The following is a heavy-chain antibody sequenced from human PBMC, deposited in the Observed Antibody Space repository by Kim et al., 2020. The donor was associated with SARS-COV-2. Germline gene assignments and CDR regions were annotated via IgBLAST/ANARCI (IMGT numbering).Heavy chain of an antibody. J-gene: IGHJ4*02. CDR3: AREANSCDY. CDR1: GYIFTSYY. CDR2: INPAGGTT. Sequence: ASVKVSCKASGYIFTSYYIHWVRQAPGQGLEWMGIINPAGGTTNYAQKFQGRVTVTRDTSTNTVYTELSSLRSEDTAVYYCAREANSCDYWGQGTLVTVYS. D-gene: IGHD4-4*01. V-gene: IGHV1-46*01.